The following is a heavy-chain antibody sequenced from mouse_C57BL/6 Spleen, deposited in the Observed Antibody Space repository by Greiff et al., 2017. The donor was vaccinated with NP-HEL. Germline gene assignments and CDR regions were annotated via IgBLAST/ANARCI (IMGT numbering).Heavy chain of an antibody. Sequence: VQLQQPGAELVRPGSSVKLSCKASGYTFTSYWMDWVKQRPGQGLEWIGNIYPSDSETHYNQKFKDKATLTVDKSSSTADMQLSSLTSEASAVYYCARSTVVTTNAMDYWGQGTSVTVSS. CDR3: ARSTVVTTNAMDY. J-gene: IGHJ4*01. D-gene: IGHD2-2*01. CDR2: IYPSDSET. CDR1: GYTFTSYW. V-gene: IGHV1-61*01.